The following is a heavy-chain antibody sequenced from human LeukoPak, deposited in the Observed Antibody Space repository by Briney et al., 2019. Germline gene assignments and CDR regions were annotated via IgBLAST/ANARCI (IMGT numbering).Heavy chain of an antibody. CDR2: ISYDGSNK. CDR1: GFTFSSYA. Sequence: GGSLRLSCAASGFTFSSYAMHWVRQAPGKGLEWVAVISYDGSNKYYADSVKGRFTISRDNSKNTLYLQMSSLRAEDTAVYYCARAIPGLWGQGTLVTVSS. J-gene: IGHJ4*02. CDR3: ARAIPGL. V-gene: IGHV3-30*04.